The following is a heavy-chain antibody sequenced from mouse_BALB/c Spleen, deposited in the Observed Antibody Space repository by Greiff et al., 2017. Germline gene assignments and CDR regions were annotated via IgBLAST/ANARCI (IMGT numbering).Heavy chain of an antibody. CDR1: GFTFSSYA. Sequence: VKVEESGGGLVKPGGSLKLSCAASGFTFSSYAMSWVRQSPEKRLEWVAEISSGGSYTYYPDTVTGRFTISRDNAKNTLYLEMSSLRSEDTAMYYCASDGPIYYDYAWFAYWGQGTLVTVSA. CDR3: ASDGPIYYDYAWFAY. V-gene: IGHV5-9-4*01. D-gene: IGHD2-4*01. J-gene: IGHJ3*01. CDR2: ISSGGSYT.